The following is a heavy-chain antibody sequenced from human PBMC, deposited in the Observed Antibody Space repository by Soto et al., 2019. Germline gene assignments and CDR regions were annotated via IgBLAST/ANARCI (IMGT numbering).Heavy chain of an antibody. V-gene: IGHV4-59*08. CDR3: AAYRRGEGGRGY. J-gene: IGHJ4*02. D-gene: IGHD6-19*01. CDR2: DYSDSA. CDR1: GASVSSHH. Sequence: QVQLQESGPGVVKPSETLSLTCTVSGASVSSHHWTWIRQPPGKGLEWIGDYSDSASYSPSLKSRVPISADTSKNQFSLNLSSVTDADTAVYYCAAYRRGEGGRGYWGQGTLVTVSS.